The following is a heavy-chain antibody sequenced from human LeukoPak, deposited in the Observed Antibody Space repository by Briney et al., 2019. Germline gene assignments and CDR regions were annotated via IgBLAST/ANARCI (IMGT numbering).Heavy chain of an antibody. CDR3: ALGPVVAATGYFDY. CDR1: GFTFSSYA. CDR2: ISGSGGST. Sequence: GGSLRLSCAASGFTFSSYAMSWVRQAPGKGLEWVSAISGSGGSTYYADSVKGRFTISRDNSKSTLYLQMNSLRAEDTAVYYCALGPVVAATGYFDYWGQGTLVTVSS. J-gene: IGHJ4*02. V-gene: IGHV3-23*01. D-gene: IGHD2-15*01.